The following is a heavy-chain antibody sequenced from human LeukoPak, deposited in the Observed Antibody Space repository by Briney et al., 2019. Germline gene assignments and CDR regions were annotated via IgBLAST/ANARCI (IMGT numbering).Heavy chain of an antibody. J-gene: IGHJ4*02. CDR2: INPNSGGT. CDR3: VRGGALYYDFWD. V-gene: IGHV1-2*02. CDR1: GGTFSSYA. Sequence: ASVKVSCKATGGTFSSYAISWVRQAPGQGLEWMGWINPNSGGTNYAQNFQGRVTMTRDTSISTAYMELSSLRSDDTAVYYCVRGGALYYDFWDWGQGTLVTVSS. D-gene: IGHD3-3*01.